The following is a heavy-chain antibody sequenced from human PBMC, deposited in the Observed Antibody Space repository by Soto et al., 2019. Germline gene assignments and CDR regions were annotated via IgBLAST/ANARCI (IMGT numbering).Heavy chain of an antibody. CDR1: VFTFTSYA. CDR3: AKRTTGWYFDL. Sequence: EVQLLESGGGLVQPGGSLRLSCAASVFTFTSYAMNWVRQAPGKGLEWVSVISGSGGSTYYADSVKGRFTISRDNSKNTLYLQMNSLRAEDTAVYYCAKRTTGWYFDLWGRGTLVTVSS. V-gene: IGHV3-23*01. J-gene: IGHJ2*01. CDR2: ISGSGGST.